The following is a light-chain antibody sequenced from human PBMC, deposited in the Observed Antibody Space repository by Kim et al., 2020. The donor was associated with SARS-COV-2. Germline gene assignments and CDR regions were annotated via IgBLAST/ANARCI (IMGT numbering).Light chain of an antibody. J-gene: IGKJ4*01. V-gene: IGKV1-9*01. Sequence: SSVGDRVTITCRASQGISSYLAWYQQKPGKAPNLLIYAASTLQSGVPSRFSGSGSGTEFTLTISSLQPEDFATYYCQQHDTYPLTFGGGTKVDIK. CDR2: AAS. CDR3: QQHDTYPLT. CDR1: QGISSY.